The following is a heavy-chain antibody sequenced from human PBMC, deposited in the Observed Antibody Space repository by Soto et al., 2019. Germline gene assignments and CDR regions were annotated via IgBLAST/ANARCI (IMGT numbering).Heavy chain of an antibody. D-gene: IGHD6-19*01. V-gene: IGHV3-15*07. CDR3: TTDRTSPGIAVAGTLEAFDY. Sequence: GGSLRLSCAASGFTFSNAWMNWVRQAPGKGLEWVGRIKSKTDGGTTDYAAPVKGRFTISRDDSKNTLYLQMNSLKTEDTAVYYCTTDRTSPGIAVAGTLEAFDYWGQGTLVTVSS. J-gene: IGHJ4*02. CDR2: IKSKTDGGTT. CDR1: GFTFSNAW.